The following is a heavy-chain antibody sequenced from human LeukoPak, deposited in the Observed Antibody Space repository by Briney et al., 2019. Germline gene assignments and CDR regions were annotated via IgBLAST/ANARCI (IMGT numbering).Heavy chain of an antibody. V-gene: IGHV3-23*01. CDR1: GFTFSSNA. J-gene: IGHJ4*02. Sequence: GSLRRSCAASGFTFSSNAMSWVRQAPGRGLEWVSGISTSGGTTYYEDSVKGRFTISRDNSRNTLYLQMNSLRAEDTAVYYCAKEYCSGGSCYSLVDYWGQGTLVTVSS. CDR2: ISTSGGTT. CDR3: AKEYCSGGSCYSLVDY. D-gene: IGHD2-15*01.